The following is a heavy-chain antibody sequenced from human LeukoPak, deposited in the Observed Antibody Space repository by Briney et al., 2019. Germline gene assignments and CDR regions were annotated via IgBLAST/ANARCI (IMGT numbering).Heavy chain of an antibody. CDR2: ISGSGGST. J-gene: IGHJ4*02. V-gene: IGHV3-23*01. D-gene: IGHD5-24*01. CDR1: GFTFSSYG. CDR3: AKDTPNRDGYGDY. Sequence: PGGTLRLSCSPSGFTFSSYGMSWVRQAPGKGLEWVSSISGSGGSTYYADSVKGRFTISRDNPMNTLYLQMNSLSAGDTAVYYCAKDTPNRDGYGDYWGQGTLVTVSS.